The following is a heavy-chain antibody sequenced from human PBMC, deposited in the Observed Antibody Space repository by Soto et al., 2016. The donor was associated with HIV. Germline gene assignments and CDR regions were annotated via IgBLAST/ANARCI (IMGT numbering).Heavy chain of an antibody. CDR2: ISYDGTYK. Sequence: VQLVEPGGGVVQPGRSLRLSCTASGFSFSSYAMHWVRQAPGKGLEWVALISYDGTYKYYVDSVKGRFTISRDNSRNTLYLQMNSLRTEDTAVYSCARDRVNLKYYYYGMDVWGQGTTVTVSS. CDR3: ARDRVNLKYYYYGMDV. CDR1: GFSFSSYA. J-gene: IGHJ6*02. V-gene: IGHV3-30*04.